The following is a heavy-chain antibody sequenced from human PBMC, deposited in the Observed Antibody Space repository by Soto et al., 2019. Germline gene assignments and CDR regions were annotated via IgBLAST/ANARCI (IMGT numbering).Heavy chain of an antibody. Sequence: GGSLRLSCAASGFTFSSYGMHWVRQAPGKGLEWVAVISYDGSNKYYADSVKGRFTISRDNSKNTLYLQMNSLRAEDTAVYYCAKGAPRSSVVTAIQGVSEGYYFEYWGQGTLVTVSS. CDR2: ISYDGSNK. CDR1: GFTFSSYG. CDR3: AKGAPRSSVVTAIQGVSEGYYFEY. J-gene: IGHJ4*02. D-gene: IGHD2-21*02. V-gene: IGHV3-30*18.